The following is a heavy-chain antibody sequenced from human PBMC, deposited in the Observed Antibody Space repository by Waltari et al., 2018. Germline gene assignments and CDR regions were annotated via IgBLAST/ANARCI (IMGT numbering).Heavy chain of an antibody. CDR3: AREGRWLQYYFDY. CDR2: IYYSGST. CDR1: GGSISSSSYY. Sequence: QLQLQESGPGLVKPSETLSLTCTVSGGSISSSSYYWGWIRQPPGKGLEWIGSIYYSGSTYYNPSLKSRVTISVDTSKNQFSLKLSSVTAADTAVYYCAREGRWLQYYFDYWGQGTLVTVSS. J-gene: IGHJ4*02. D-gene: IGHD5-12*01. V-gene: IGHV4-39*07.